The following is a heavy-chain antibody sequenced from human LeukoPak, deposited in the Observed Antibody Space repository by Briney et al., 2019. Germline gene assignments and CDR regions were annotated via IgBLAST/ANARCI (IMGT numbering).Heavy chain of an antibody. CDR2: ISSSSSYI. CDR3: AGDPRVRLGELLTVEY. V-gene: IGHV3-21*01. Sequence: GGSLRLSCAASGFTFSSYSMNWVRQAPGKGLEWVSSISSSSSYIYYADSVKGRFTISRDNAKNSLYLQMNSLRAEDTAVYYCAGDPRVRLGELLTVEYGGRGTLVTGPS. CDR1: GFTFSSYS. D-gene: IGHD3-10*01. J-gene: IGHJ4*02.